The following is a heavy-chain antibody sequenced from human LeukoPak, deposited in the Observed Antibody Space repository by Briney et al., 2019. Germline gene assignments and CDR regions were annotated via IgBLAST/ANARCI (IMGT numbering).Heavy chain of an antibody. CDR3: AKDALLSSYFGYYYYYGMDV. CDR1: GFTFSSYA. Sequence: PGGSLRLSCAASGFTFSSYAMSWVRQAPGKGLEWVSGISWNSGSIGYADSVKGRFTISRDNAKNSLYLQMNSLRAEDTALYYCAKDALLSSYFGYYYYYGMDVWGQGTTVTVSS. V-gene: IGHV3-9*01. CDR2: ISWNSGSI. D-gene: IGHD3-10*01. J-gene: IGHJ6*02.